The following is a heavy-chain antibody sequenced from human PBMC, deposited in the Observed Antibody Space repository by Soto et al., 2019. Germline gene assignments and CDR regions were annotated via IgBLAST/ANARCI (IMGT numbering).Heavy chain of an antibody. V-gene: IGHV3-7*03. D-gene: IGHD3-3*01. J-gene: IGHJ6*02. CDR1: GFTFSSYW. CDR2: IKQDGSKT. CDR3: TTDSLMYYDFWSGYGYSRYYGMDV. Sequence: GGSLRLSCAASGFTFSSYWMSWVRQAPGKGLEWVANIKQDGSKTYYAEPVKGRFTISRDNSKNTLYLQMNSLKTEDTAVYYCTTDSLMYYDFWSGYGYSRYYGMDVWGQGTTVTVSS.